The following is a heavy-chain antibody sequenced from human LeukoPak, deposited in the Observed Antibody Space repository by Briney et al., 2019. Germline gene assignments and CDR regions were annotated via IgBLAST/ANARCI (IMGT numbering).Heavy chain of an antibody. Sequence: ASVKVSCKASGGTFSSYGISWVRQAPGQGLEWMGWISAYNGNTNYAQKLQGRVTMTTDTSTSTAYMELRSLRSDDTAVYYCARDPLGYCSSTSCYGINNWFDPWGQGTLVTVSS. CDR1: GGTFSSYG. J-gene: IGHJ5*02. CDR2: ISAYNGNT. CDR3: ARDPLGYCSSTSCYGINNWFDP. V-gene: IGHV1-18*01. D-gene: IGHD2-2*01.